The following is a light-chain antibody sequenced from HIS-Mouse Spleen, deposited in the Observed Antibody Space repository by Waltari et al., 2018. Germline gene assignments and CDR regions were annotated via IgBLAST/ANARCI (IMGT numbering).Light chain of an antibody. CDR3: QQSYSTPPWT. CDR2: AAS. V-gene: IGKV1-39*01. CDR1: KSISSY. Sequence: DIQMTQSPSSLSASGGDRVTITCRASKSISSYLNWYQQKPGKAPKLLIYAASSLQSGVPSRFSGSGSGTDFTLTISSLQPEDFATYYCQQSYSTPPWTFGQGTKVEIK. J-gene: IGKJ1*01.